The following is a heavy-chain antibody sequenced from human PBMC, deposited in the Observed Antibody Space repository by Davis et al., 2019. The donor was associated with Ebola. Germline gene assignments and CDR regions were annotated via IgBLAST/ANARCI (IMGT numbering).Heavy chain of an antibody. Sequence: SVKVSCKASGGTFSSYAISWVRQAPGQGLEWMGGIIPIFGTANYAQKFQGRVTITADESTSTAYMELSSLRSEDTAVYYCAREDYDILTGYYSYYYYGMDVWGQGTTVTVSS. CDR1: GGTFSSYA. V-gene: IGHV1-69*13. CDR2: IIPIFGTA. J-gene: IGHJ6*02. D-gene: IGHD3-9*01. CDR3: AREDYDILTGYYSYYYYGMDV.